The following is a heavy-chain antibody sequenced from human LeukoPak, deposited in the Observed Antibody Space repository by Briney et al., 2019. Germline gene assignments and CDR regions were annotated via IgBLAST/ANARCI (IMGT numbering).Heavy chain of an antibody. Sequence: SETLSLTCTVSGGSISSSSYYWGWIRQPPGKGVEWIGSIYYSGSTYYNPSLKSRVTISVETAKNQCSLKLSYVTAADTAVYYCARQMERLAYYYDSSGYYYGVNWGQGTLVTVSS. CDR1: GGSISSSSYY. CDR2: IYYSGST. CDR3: ARQMERLAYYYDSSGYYYGVN. D-gene: IGHD3-22*01. J-gene: IGHJ4*02. V-gene: IGHV4-39*01.